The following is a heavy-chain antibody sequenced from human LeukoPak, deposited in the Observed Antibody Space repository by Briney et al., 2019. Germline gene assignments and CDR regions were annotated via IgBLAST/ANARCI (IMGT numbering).Heavy chain of an antibody. Sequence: SETLSLTCTVSGGSISSYYWSWIRQPPGKGLEWIGYIYYSGSTNYNPSLKSRVTISVDTSKNQFSLKLSSVTAADTAGYYCARLYSYGPGSAFDIWGQGTMVTVSS. CDR1: GGSISSYY. D-gene: IGHD5-18*01. J-gene: IGHJ3*02. CDR3: ARLYSYGPGSAFDI. CDR2: IYYSGST. V-gene: IGHV4-59*01.